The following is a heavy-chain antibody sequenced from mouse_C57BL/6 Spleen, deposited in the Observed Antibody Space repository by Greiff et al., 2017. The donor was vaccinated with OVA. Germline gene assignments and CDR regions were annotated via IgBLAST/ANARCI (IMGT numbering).Heavy chain of an antibody. CDR3: ARRGYDGGAWFAY. Sequence: QVQLQQSGAELVRPGTSVKMSCKASGYTFTNYWIGWAKQRPGHGLEWIGDIYPGGGYTYYNEKFKGKATLTADKSSSTAYMQFSSLTSEDSAIYYCARRGYDGGAWFAYWGQGTLVTVSA. D-gene: IGHD2-12*01. V-gene: IGHV1-63*01. CDR2: IYPGGGYT. J-gene: IGHJ3*01. CDR1: GYTFTNYW.